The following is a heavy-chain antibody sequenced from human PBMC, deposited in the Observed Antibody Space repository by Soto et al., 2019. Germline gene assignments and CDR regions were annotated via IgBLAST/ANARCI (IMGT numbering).Heavy chain of an antibody. CDR1: GFTVSSNY. CDR3: ARDNLYYGMDA. Sequence: VGSLRLSCAASGFTVSSNYMSWVRQAPGKGLEWVSVIYSGGSTYYADSVKGRFTISRDNSKNTLYLQMNSLRAEDTAVYYCARDNLYYGMDAWGQGPTVTVSS. CDR2: IYSGGST. J-gene: IGHJ6*02. V-gene: IGHV3-53*01.